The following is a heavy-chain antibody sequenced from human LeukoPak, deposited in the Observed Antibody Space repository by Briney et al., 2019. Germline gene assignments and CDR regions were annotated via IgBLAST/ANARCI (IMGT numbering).Heavy chain of an antibody. Sequence: SETLSLTCAVYGESFSGYYWSWIRQPPGKGLEGIGEINHSGSTNYNPSLKSRVTISVDTSKNHFSLKLSSVTAAATAVYYCARGRRRATTRSYFDYWGQGTLATVSS. D-gene: IGHD4-11*01. V-gene: IGHV4-34*01. J-gene: IGHJ4*02. CDR1: GESFSGYY. CDR3: ARGRRRATTRSYFDY. CDR2: INHSGST.